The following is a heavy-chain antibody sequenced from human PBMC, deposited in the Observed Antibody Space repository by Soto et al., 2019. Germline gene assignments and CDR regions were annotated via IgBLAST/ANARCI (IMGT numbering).Heavy chain of an antibody. J-gene: IGHJ4*02. Sequence: PSETLSLTCAVSGGSFTSNNWWTWVRQPPGQGLEWIGEIYRTGSTNYNPSLKSRVTISLDKSENQFSPKVTSLTAADTAVYYCASRDGGTRVDYWGQGTLVTVSS. CDR3: ASRDGGTRVDY. CDR1: GGSFTSNNW. D-gene: IGHD1-7*01. V-gene: IGHV4-4*02. CDR2: IYRTGST.